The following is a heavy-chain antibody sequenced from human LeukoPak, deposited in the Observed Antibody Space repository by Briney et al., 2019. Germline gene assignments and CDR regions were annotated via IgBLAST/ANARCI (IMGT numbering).Heavy chain of an antibody. D-gene: IGHD2-15*01. J-gene: IGHJ3*02. V-gene: IGHV3-23*01. Sequence: GGSLRLSCAASGFTFSSYAMSWVRQAPGKGLERVSAISGSGGSTYYADSVKGRFTISRDNSKNTLYLQMNSLRAEDTAVYYCAKDRVFVVVVAAEINDAFDIWGQGTMVTVSS. CDR1: GFTFSSYA. CDR2: ISGSGGST. CDR3: AKDRVFVVVVAAEINDAFDI.